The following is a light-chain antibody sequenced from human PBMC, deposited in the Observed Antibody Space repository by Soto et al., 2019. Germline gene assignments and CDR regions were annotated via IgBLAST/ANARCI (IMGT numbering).Light chain of an antibody. CDR1: SSDVGSYKF. CDR3: CSYAGDSAWV. Sequence: QSVLTQPASVSGSPGQSITISCTGTSSDVGSYKFVSWYQQHPGKAPKLMIYEGSKRPSGVSNRFSGPKSGNTASLTISGLQAEDEADYYCCSYAGDSAWVFGGGTKLTVL. CDR2: EGS. V-gene: IGLV2-23*01. J-gene: IGLJ3*02.